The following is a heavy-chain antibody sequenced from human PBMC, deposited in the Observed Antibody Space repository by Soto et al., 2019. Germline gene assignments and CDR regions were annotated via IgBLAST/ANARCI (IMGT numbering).Heavy chain of an antibody. CDR3: AGASGYDSESYYFDY. CDR2: IYHSGST. V-gene: IGHV4-4*02. CDR1: SGSISSSNW. Sequence: PSETLSLTCAVSSGSISSSNWWSWVRQPPGKGLEWIGEIYHSGSTNYNPSLKSRVTISVDKSKNQFSLKLSSVTAADTAVYYCAGASGYDSESYYFDYWGQGTLVTVSS. J-gene: IGHJ4*02. D-gene: IGHD5-12*01.